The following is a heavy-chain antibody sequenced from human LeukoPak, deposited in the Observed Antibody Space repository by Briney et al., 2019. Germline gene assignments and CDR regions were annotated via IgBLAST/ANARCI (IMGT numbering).Heavy chain of an antibody. D-gene: IGHD6-13*01. J-gene: IGHJ4*02. CDR3: ARSIAAAGSGEYYFDY. CDR2: INPNSGGT. Sequence: ASVKVSCKASGGTFSSYAISWVRQAPGQGLEWMGWINPNSGGTNYAQKFQGWVTMTRDTSISTAYMELSRLRSDDTAVYYCARSIAAAGSGEYYFDYWGQGTLVTVSS. V-gene: IGHV1-2*04. CDR1: GGTFSSYA.